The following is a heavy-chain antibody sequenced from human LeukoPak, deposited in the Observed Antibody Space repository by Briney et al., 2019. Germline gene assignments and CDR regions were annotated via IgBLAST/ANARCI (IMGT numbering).Heavy chain of an antibody. Sequence: GESLKISCKSSGYSFTSYWIGWVRQMPGKGLEWMGIIYPGDSDTRYSPSFQGQVTISADKSISTAYLQWSSLKASDTAMYYCASQVEMATRINENAFDIWGQGTMVTVSS. J-gene: IGHJ3*02. CDR1: GYSFTSYW. D-gene: IGHD5-24*01. CDR3: ASQVEMATRINENAFDI. CDR2: IYPGDSDT. V-gene: IGHV5-51*01.